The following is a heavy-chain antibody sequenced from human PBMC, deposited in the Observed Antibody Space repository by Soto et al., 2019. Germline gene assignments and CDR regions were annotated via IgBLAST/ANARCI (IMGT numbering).Heavy chain of an antibody. CDR2: IIPIFGTA. V-gene: IGHV1-69*06. CDR3: ARTLYLGYSGYDSGFDY. D-gene: IGHD5-12*01. J-gene: IGHJ4*02. CDR1: GGTFSSYA. Sequence: QVQLVQSGAEVKKPGSSVKVSCKASGGTFSSYAISWVRQAPGQGLEWMGGIIPIFGTANYAQKFQGRVTITADKSTSTAYMELSSLRSEDTAVYYCARTLYLGYSGYDSGFDYWGQGTLVTVSS.